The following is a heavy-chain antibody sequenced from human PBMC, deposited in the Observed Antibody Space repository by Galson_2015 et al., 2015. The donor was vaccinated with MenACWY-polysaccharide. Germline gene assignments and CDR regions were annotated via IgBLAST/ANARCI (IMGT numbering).Heavy chain of an antibody. Sequence: TLSLTCAVSGGSISSGGYSWSWVRQPPGKGLEWIGYIYHSGSTYYNPSLKSRVTISVDRSKNQFSLKLSSVTAADTAVYYCARDGCSSTSCREDWFDPWGQGTLVTVSS. D-gene: IGHD2-2*01. CDR3: ARDGCSSTSCREDWFDP. CDR2: IYHSGST. V-gene: IGHV4-30-2*01. J-gene: IGHJ5*02. CDR1: GGSISSGGYS.